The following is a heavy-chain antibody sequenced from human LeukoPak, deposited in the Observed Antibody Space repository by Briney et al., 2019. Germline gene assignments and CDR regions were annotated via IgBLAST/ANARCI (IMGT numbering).Heavy chain of an antibody. J-gene: IGHJ4*02. V-gene: IGHV3-66*01. CDR3: ARESPVSTFDY. CDR2: IYSGGST. CDR1: GFTVSSNY. Sequence: GGSLRLSCAASGFTVSSNYMSWVRQAPGKGLEWVSVIYSGGSTYYADSVKGRFTISRDNSKNTLYLQMNSLRAEDTAVYYCARESPVSTFDYWGQGTLVTVSS. D-gene: IGHD1-1*01.